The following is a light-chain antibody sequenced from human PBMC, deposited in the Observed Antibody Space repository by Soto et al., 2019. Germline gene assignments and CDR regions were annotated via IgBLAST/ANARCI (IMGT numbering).Light chain of an antibody. Sequence: QSVLTEPACVSVSPGQSITSSCTGTSSNVGSYKLVSWYQQHPGKAPKLMIFEVNKRPSGVSNRFSGSKSGNTASLTISGLKVEDEADYYCCSSGGSPTYVFGTGTKVTVL. CDR1: SSNVGSYKL. CDR3: CSSGGSPTYV. J-gene: IGLJ1*01. CDR2: EVN. V-gene: IGLV2-23*02.